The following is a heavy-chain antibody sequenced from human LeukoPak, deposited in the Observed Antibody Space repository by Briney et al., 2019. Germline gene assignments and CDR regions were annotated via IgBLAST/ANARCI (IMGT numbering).Heavy chain of an antibody. D-gene: IGHD3-10*01. CDR2: ISSSSSTI. CDR1: GFTFSSYS. J-gene: IGHJ4*02. Sequence: PGGPLRLSCAASGFTFSSYSMNWVRQAPGKGLEWVSYISSSSSTIYYADSVKGRFTISRDNAKNSLYLQMNSLRAEDTAVYYCARRALGEFDYWGQGTLVTVSS. V-gene: IGHV3-48*01. CDR3: ARRALGEFDY.